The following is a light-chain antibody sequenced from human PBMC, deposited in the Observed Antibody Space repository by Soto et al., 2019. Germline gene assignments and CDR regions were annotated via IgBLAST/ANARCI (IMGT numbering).Light chain of an antibody. CDR1: QSISSW. Sequence: DIQMTQSPSTLSASVGDRVTITCRASQSISSWLAWYQQKPGKAPKLLIYKASSLESGVPSRFSGSGSGTEFTLTISSLQPDDFATYYSQQYNSYPYTVGQGTKLEIK. CDR2: KAS. J-gene: IGKJ2*01. V-gene: IGKV1-5*03. CDR3: QQYNSYPYT.